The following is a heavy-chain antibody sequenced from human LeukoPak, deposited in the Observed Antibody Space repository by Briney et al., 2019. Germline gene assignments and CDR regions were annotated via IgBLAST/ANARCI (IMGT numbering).Heavy chain of an antibody. D-gene: IGHD1-1*01. CDR3: ARDWYNSLNYFDY. J-gene: IGHJ4*02. CDR1: GFTFRSYG. V-gene: IGHV3-23*01. CDR2: ISATASNT. Sequence: GGSLRLSCVASGFTFRSYGMTWVRQAPGKGLEWVSAISATASNTYYADSVKGRFTISRDNSNSTLYLQMNSLRVDDTAVYYCARDWYNSLNYFDYWGQGSLVTVSS.